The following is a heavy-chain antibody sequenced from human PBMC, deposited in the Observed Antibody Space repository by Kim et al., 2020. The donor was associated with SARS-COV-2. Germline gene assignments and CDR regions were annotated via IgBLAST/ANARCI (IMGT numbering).Heavy chain of an antibody. Sequence: SADSVKGRLTSSRDNSKNTLYLQMNSLRAEDTAVYYCARDSLYYYDSSDYWGQGTLVTVSS. CDR3: ARDSLYYYDSSDY. J-gene: IGHJ4*02. V-gene: IGHV3-30*01. D-gene: IGHD3-22*01.